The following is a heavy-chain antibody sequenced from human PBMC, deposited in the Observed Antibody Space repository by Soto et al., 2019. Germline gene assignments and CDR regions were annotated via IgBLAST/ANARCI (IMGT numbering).Heavy chain of an antibody. D-gene: IGHD3-22*01. J-gene: IGHJ4*02. CDR3: AREYYYDSSGYYGNY. V-gene: IGHV1-69*13. CDR2: IIPIFGTA. CDR1: GGTFSSYA. Sequence: ASVKVSCKASGGTFSSYAISWVRQAPGQGLEWMGGIIPIFGTANYAQKFQGRVTITADESTSTAYMELSSLRSEDTAVYYCAREYYYDSSGYYGNYWGQGTLVTVSS.